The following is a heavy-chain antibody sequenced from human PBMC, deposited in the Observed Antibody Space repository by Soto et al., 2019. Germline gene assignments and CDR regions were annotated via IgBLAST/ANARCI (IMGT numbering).Heavy chain of an antibody. D-gene: IGHD6-13*01. J-gene: IGHJ3*02. CDR3: AGGTGYSSSWYDGGNAFDI. CDR2: MNPNSGNT. V-gene: IGHV1-8*01. Sequence: ASVKVSCKASGYTFTSYDINWVRQATGQGLEWMGWMNPNSGNTGYAQKFQGRVTMTRNTSISTAYMELSSLRSEDTAVYYCAGGTGYSSSWYDGGNAFDIWGQGTMVTVSS. CDR1: GYTFTSYD.